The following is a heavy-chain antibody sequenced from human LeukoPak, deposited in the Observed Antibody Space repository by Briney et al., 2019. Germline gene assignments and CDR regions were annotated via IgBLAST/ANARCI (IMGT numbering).Heavy chain of an antibody. CDR2: IYTSEST. Sequence: SETLSLTCTVDAGSISSYYWSWIRQPAGEGLEGIGRIYTSESTNYIPSLKSRVTMSVGTSKNQSSLKLSSVTAADTAVYYCARDPYSSGWYDYWGQGTLVTVSS. CDR1: AGSISSYY. D-gene: IGHD6-19*01. CDR3: ARDPYSSGWYDY. J-gene: IGHJ4*02. V-gene: IGHV4-4*07.